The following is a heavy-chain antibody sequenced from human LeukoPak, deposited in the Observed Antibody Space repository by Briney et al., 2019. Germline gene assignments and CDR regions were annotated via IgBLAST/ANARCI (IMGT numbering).Heavy chain of an antibody. D-gene: IGHD3-10*01. V-gene: IGHV1-8*01. J-gene: IGHJ3*02. CDR3: ARRKVVDYYGSGPYPLIHDAFDI. CDR1: GYTFTSYD. Sequence: ASVKVSCKASGYTFTSYDINWVRQAAGQGLEWMGWMNPNSGNTGYAQKFQGRVTMTRNTSISTAYMELSSLRSEDTAVYYCARRKVVDYYGSGPYPLIHDAFDIWGQGTMVTVSS. CDR2: MNPNSGNT.